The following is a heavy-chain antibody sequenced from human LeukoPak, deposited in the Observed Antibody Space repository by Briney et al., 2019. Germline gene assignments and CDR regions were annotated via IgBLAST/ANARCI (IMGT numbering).Heavy chain of an antibody. D-gene: IGHD6-13*01. V-gene: IGHV3-33*01. CDR1: GFTFSSYG. CDR3: ARTANFAAGYYIDY. Sequence: GGSLRLSCAASGFTFSSYGMHWVRQAPGKGLEWVAVIWYDGSNKDYADSVKGRFTISRDNAKNSLYLQMNSLRAEDTAVYYCARTANFAAGYYIDYWGQGTLVTVSS. CDR2: IWYDGSNK. J-gene: IGHJ4*02.